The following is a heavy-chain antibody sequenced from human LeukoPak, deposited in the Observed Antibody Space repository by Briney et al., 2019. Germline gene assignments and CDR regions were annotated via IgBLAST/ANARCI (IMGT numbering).Heavy chain of an antibody. CDR1: RFTFSSYS. J-gene: IGHJ3*02. CDR3: ARDRVGEDIVVVPAATDAFDI. Sequence: PGGSLRLSCAASRFTFSSYSMNWVRQAPGKGLEWVSSISSSSSYIYYADSVKGRFTISRDNAKNSLYLQMNSLRAEDTAVYYCARDRVGEDIVVVPAATDAFDIWGQGTMVTVSS. D-gene: IGHD2-2*01. V-gene: IGHV3-21*01. CDR2: ISSSSSYI.